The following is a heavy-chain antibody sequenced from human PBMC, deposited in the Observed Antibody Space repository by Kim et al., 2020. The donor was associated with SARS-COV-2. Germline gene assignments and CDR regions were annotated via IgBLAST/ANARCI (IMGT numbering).Heavy chain of an antibody. CDR3: ARDGDVGATTEFDY. V-gene: IGHV3-21*01. Sequence: GGSLRLSCAASGFTFSSYSMNWVRQAPGKGLEWVSSISSSSSYIYYADSVKGRFTISRDNAKNSLYLQMNSLRAEDTAVYYCARDGDVGATTEFDYWGQGTLVTVSS. D-gene: IGHD1-26*01. CDR1: GFTFSSYS. J-gene: IGHJ4*02. CDR2: ISSSSSYI.